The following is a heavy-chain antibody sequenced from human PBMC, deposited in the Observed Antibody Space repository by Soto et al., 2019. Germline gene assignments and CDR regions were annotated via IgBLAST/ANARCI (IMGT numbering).Heavy chain of an antibody. CDR2: IYYSGST. Sequence: SETLSLTCTVSGGSISSGGYYWSWIRQHPGKGLEWIGYIYYSGSTYYNPSLKSRVTISVDTSKNQFSLKLSSVTAADTAVYYCARGRFLEWFVWGQGTTVTVSS. V-gene: IGHV4-31*03. CDR1: GGSISSGGYY. J-gene: IGHJ6*02. CDR3: ARGRFLEWFV. D-gene: IGHD3-3*01.